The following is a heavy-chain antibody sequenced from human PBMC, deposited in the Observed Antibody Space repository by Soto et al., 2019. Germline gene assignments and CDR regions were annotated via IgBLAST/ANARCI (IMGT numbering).Heavy chain of an antibody. J-gene: IGHJ5*02. V-gene: IGHV1-8*01. CDR3: ARSRLSCSSASCGANWFDP. CDR2: MNPNSGNT. CDR1: ADTVTSYD. D-gene: IGHD2-2*01. Sequence: ASVKFSGKASADTVTSYDINCLRQATVQRLEWMLSMNPNSGNTVYSEKLQGTGTMTSNTPISTASMELSSLGSEDTDVYSCARSRLSCSSASCGANWFDPWGQGTLVTVSS.